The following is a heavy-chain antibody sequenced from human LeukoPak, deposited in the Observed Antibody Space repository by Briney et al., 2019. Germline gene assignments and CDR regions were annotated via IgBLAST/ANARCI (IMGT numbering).Heavy chain of an antibody. CDR2: ISYDGSNK. D-gene: IGHD6-19*01. J-gene: IGHJ4*02. CDR3: ARGLAVADYYFDY. V-gene: IGHV3-30-3*01. Sequence: GGSLRLSCAASGFTFSSYAMHWVRQAPGKGLEWVAVISYDGSNKYYADSVKGRFTISRDNSKNTLYLQMNSLRAEDTAVYYCARGLAVADYYFDYWGQGTLVTVSS. CDR1: GFTFSSYA.